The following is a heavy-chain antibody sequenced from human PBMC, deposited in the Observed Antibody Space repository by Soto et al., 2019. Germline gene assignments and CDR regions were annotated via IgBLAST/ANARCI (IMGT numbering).Heavy chain of an antibody. CDR1: GYTFTSYA. CDR3: ARERGRGYSYGLFY. Sequence: ASVKVSCKASGYTFTSYAMHWVRQAPGQRLEWMGWINAGNGNTKYSQKFQGRVTITRDTSASTAYMELSSLRSEDTAVYYCARERGRGYSYGLFYWGQGTLVTVSS. J-gene: IGHJ4*02. CDR2: INAGNGNT. V-gene: IGHV1-3*01. D-gene: IGHD5-18*01.